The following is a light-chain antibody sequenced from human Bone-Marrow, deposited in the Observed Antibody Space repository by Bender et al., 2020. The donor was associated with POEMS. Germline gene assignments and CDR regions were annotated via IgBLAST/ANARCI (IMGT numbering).Light chain of an antibody. V-gene: IGLV2-14*02. CDR1: SSDIGTYNV. Sequence: QSALTQPASVSGSPGQSIAISCTGTSSDIGTYNVVSWYQQHPGKAPKVVIYEGTKRPSGVSNRFSGSKSGNTASLTISGLQAEDEADYYCGSYTSSGSTLVVFGGGTKVTVL. J-gene: IGLJ2*01. CDR2: EGT. CDR3: GSYTSSGSTLVV.